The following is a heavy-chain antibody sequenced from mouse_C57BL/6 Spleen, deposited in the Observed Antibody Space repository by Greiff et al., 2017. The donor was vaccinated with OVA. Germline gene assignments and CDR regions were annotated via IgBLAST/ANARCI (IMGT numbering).Heavy chain of an antibody. CDR1: GFTFSSYA. CDR3: TRAGDYGYAMDD. D-gene: IGHD2-4*01. Sequence: EVQVVESGEGLVKPGGSLKLSCAASGFTFSSYAMSWVRQTPEKRLEWVAYISSGGDYIYYADTVKGRFTISRDNARNTLYLQMSSLKSDDTAMYYCTRAGDYGYAMDDWGQGTSVTVSS. V-gene: IGHV5-9-1*02. CDR2: ISSGGDYI. J-gene: IGHJ4*01.